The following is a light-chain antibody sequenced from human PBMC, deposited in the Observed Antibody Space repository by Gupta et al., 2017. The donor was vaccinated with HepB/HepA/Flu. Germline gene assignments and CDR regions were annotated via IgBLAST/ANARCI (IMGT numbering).Light chain of an antibody. Sequence: AIQMTQSPSSLSASVGDRVSITCRASQGIRNDLGWYQQRPGTAPKLLIYGASILQSGVPSRFSGNGSGTDFTLTITNLQPEDFASYYCLQDDREPRTFGLGTMVEI. CDR1: QGIRND. J-gene: IGKJ1*01. CDR3: LQDDREPRT. V-gene: IGKV1-6*01. CDR2: GAS.